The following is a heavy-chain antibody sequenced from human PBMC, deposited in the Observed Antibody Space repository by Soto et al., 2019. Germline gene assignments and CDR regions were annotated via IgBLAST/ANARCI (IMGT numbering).Heavy chain of an antibody. V-gene: IGHV1-2*02. D-gene: IGHD2-2*02. CDR2: ISPTTGGT. CDR3: APPPGYISVLYYFEY. Sequence: QVQLVQSGAEVKGPGASVKVSCKTSGNTLTSFYIHWVRQAPGQGLEWMGRISPTTGGTNYAQRFQGRVTVTWDTSTNTAYMELNSLISDDTAVYYCAPPPGYISVLYYFEYWGQGTLVTVSS. CDR1: GNTLTSFY. J-gene: IGHJ4*02.